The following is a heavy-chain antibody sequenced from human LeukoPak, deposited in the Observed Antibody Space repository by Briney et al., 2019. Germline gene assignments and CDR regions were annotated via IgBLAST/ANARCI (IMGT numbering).Heavy chain of an antibody. Sequence: GESLKISCAASGFTFSSYSMNWVRQAPGKGLEWVSSISSSSYIYYADSVKGRFTISRDNAKNSLYLQMNSLRAEDTAVYYCARRITMVRGVDYWGQGTLVTVSS. CDR3: ARRITMVRGVDY. J-gene: IGHJ4*02. D-gene: IGHD3-10*01. V-gene: IGHV3-21*01. CDR2: ISSSSYI. CDR1: GFTFSSYS.